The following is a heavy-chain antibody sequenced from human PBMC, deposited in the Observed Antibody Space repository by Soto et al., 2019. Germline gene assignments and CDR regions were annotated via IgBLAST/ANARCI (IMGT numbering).Heavy chain of an antibody. CDR3: VRRQYLDY. J-gene: IGHJ4*02. CDR1: GFTFGDYA. Sequence: EVQLVETGGGLIQPGRSLRLSCTGSGFTFGDYAMSWFRQAPGKGLEWVGVIRSKAYGGTTEYDASVRGRFTISRDDSKSIAYLQMNSLKTEDTAVYYCVRRQYLDYWGQGTLVTVSS. V-gene: IGHV3-49*03. CDR2: IRSKAYGGTT.